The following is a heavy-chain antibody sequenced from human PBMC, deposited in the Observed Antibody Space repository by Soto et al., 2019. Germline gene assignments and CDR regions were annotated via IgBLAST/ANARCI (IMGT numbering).Heavy chain of an antibody. V-gene: IGHV1-58*01. Sequence: SEQVSCKASGFTFTKSAVQWVRQARRPRLEWIGWIVVGRVHTNYAQKFQERVTITRDMFTSTAYMELSGLRSEDTSVYCCAADTYYYVSGSYPWGQGTLVTVSS. CDR3: AADTYYYVSGSYP. CDR2: IVVGRVHT. J-gene: IGHJ5*02. D-gene: IGHD3-10*01. CDR1: GFTFTKSA.